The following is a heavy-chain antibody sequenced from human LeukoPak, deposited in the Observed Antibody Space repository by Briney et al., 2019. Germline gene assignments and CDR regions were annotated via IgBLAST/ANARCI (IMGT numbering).Heavy chain of an antibody. CDR2: IFHSGRA. CDR1: GDFIGGSHW. J-gene: IGHJ2*01. V-gene: IGHV4-4*02. CDR3: ARVGLGWCSGCFWYFDL. Sequence: SETLSLTCAISGDFIGGSHWWSWVRLPPGKGLEWIGEIFHSGRANYNPSLRSRVTFSLDTSKNQFSLKLNSVTAADTAVYYCARVGLGWCSGCFWYFDLWGRGTLVTVSS. D-gene: IGHD2-21*01.